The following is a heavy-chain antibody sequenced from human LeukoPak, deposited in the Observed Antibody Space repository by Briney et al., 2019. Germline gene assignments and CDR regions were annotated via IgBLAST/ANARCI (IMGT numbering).Heavy chain of an antibody. J-gene: IGHJ5*02. D-gene: IGHD4-17*01. CDR2: IYPGDSDT. CDR1: GYSFTSYW. CDR3: ARQLKIDYGDYWFDP. V-gene: IGHV5-51*01. Sequence: GESLKISCKGSGYSFTSYWIGWVRQMPGKGLEWMGIIYPGDSDTRYSPSFQGQVTISADKSISTAYLQWSSLKASDTAMYYCARQLKIDYGDYWFDPWGQGTLVTVSS.